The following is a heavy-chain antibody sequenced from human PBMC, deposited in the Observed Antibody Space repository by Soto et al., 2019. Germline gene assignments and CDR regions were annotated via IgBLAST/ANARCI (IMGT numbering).Heavy chain of an antibody. CDR1: GFTVSSSY. D-gene: IGHD1-26*01. CDR3: ARGTVGTNPNWLGP. CDR2: IYKSGDT. Sequence: EVQLVESGGGLVQPGGSLRLSCAASGFTVSSSYLYWVRQAPGKGLEWVSSIYKSGDTYYADSVKCRFTISRDNYKSALFLQMNSLRAEDTAVYYCARGTVGTNPNWLGPWGQGTLVTVSS. V-gene: IGHV3-66*01. J-gene: IGHJ5*02.